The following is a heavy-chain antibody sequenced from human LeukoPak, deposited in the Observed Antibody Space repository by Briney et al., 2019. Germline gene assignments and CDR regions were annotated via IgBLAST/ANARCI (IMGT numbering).Heavy chain of an antibody. Sequence: GGSLRLSRAASGFTFSSYSMNWVHQAPGKGLEWVSYISVSSNTIYCADSVKGRFTMSRDNDKNSLYPQMNSLRADDTAVLCCAGDYGFGGNYMDVWGKGTTFTVSS. CDR2: ISVSSNTI. CDR3: AGDYGFGGNYMDV. CDR1: GFTFSSYS. D-gene: IGHD3-16*01. V-gene: IGHV3-48*01. J-gene: IGHJ6*03.